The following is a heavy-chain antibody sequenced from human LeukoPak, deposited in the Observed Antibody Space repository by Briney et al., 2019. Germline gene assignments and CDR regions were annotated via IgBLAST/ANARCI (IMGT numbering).Heavy chain of an antibody. CDR2: IYHSGST. D-gene: IGHD3-10*01. Sequence: SETLSLTCTVSGGSISSSSYYWGWIRQPPGKGLEWIGSIYHSGSTYYNPSLKSRVTISVDTSKNQFSLKLSSVTAADTAVYYCARVGLYYYGSGSYYYFDYWGQGTLVIVSS. J-gene: IGHJ4*02. CDR3: ARVGLYYYGSGSYYYFDY. V-gene: IGHV4-39*01. CDR1: GGSISSSSYY.